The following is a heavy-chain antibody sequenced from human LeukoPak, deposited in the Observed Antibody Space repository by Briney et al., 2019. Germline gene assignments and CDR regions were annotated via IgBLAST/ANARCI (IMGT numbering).Heavy chain of an antibody. CDR2: IIPIFGTA. J-gene: IGHJ4*02. CDR3: AAGGGVGGYGFFDY. D-gene: IGHD5-12*01. Sequence: ASVKVSCKASGGTFSSYAISWVRQAPGQGLEWMGGIIPIFGTANYAQKFQGRVTITTDESTSTAYMELSSLRSEDTAVYYCAAGGGVGGYGFFDYWGQGTLVTVSS. CDR1: GGTFSSYA. V-gene: IGHV1-69*05.